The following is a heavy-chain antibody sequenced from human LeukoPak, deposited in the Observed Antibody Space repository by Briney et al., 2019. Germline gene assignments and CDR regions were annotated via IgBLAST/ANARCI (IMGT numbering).Heavy chain of an antibody. CDR1: GFTFSDY. J-gene: IGHJ4*02. V-gene: IGHV3-11*06. D-gene: IGHD3-22*01. Sequence: GGSLRLSCAASGFTFSDYMSWIRQAPGKGLEWVSYISSSSRYTNYADSVKGRFTISRDNSKNTLYLQMGSLRAEDMAVYYCAREYYYEELDYWGQGTLVTVSS. CDR2: ISSSSRYT. CDR3: AREYYYEELDY.